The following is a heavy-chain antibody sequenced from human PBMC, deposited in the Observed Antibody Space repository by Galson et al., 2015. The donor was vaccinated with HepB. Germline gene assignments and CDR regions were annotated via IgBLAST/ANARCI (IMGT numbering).Heavy chain of an antibody. V-gene: IGHV5-51*01. CDR1: GYSFTNYW. CDR2: IDPDDSDT. Sequence: QSGAEVKKPGESLKISCPGSGYSFTNYWIAWVRQMPGKGLEWVGIIDPDDSDTKYSPSFQGQVTISADKSINTAYLQWSALKASDTAIYYCARRRVGATREYDYWGRGTLVTVSS. D-gene: IGHD1-26*01. CDR3: ARRRVGATREYDY. J-gene: IGHJ4*02.